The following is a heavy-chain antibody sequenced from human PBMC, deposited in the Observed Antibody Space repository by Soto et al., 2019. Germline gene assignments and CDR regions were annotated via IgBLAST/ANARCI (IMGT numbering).Heavy chain of an antibody. Sequence: GGSLRLSCAASGFTFSSYDMHWVRQATGKGLEWVSAIGTAGDTYYPGSVKGRFTISRENAKNSLYLQMNSLRAGDTAVYYCARGLHKRYCSSTSCPYNWFDPWGQGTLVTVSS. J-gene: IGHJ5*02. CDR3: ARGLHKRYCSSTSCPYNWFDP. V-gene: IGHV3-13*01. CDR1: GFTFSSYD. CDR2: IGTAGDT. D-gene: IGHD2-2*01.